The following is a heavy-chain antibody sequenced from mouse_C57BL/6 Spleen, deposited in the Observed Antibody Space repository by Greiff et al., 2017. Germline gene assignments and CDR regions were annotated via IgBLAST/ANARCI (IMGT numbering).Heavy chain of an antibody. V-gene: IGHV1-63*01. CDR1: GYTFTNYW. Sequence: VQLQESGAELVRPGTSVKMSCKASGYTFTNYWIGWAKQRPGHGLEWIGDIYPGGGYTNYNEKFKGKATLTADKSSSTAYMQFSSLTSEDSAIYYCARGGTTVGAMDYWGQGTSVTVSS. CDR3: ARGGTTVGAMDY. CDR2: IYPGGGYT. D-gene: IGHD1-1*01. J-gene: IGHJ4*01.